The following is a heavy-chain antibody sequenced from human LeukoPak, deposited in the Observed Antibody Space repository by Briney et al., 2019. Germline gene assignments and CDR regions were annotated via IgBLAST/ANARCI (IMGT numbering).Heavy chain of an antibody. CDR1: GYTFTSYD. J-gene: IGHJ6*03. CDR2: MNPNSGNT. V-gene: IGHV1-8*03. CDR3: AGARKTTTVTTLLSFDYYYYMDV. Sequence: ASVKVSCKASGYTFTSYDINWVRQATGQGLEWMGWMNPNSGNTGYAQKFQGRVTITRNTSISTAYMELSSLRSENTAVYYCAGARKTTTVTTLLSFDYYYYMDVWGKGTTVTISS. D-gene: IGHD4-17*01.